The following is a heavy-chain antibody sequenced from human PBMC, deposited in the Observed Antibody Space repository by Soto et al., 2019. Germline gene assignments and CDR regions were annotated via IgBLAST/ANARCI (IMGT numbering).Heavy chain of an antibody. CDR2: IVVASGQT. CDR1: GSGFISSG. D-gene: IGHD2-15*01. Sequence: ASVKVPCKASGSGFISSGIQWVRQAHGQRLEWIGWIVVASGQTNYAQNFRGRVAITRDTSTATAYIELTGLTSEDTAVYFCSADRPDIGVGWWVWGQGTTVTVS. CDR3: SADRPDIGVGWWV. V-gene: IGHV1-58*02. J-gene: IGHJ6*02.